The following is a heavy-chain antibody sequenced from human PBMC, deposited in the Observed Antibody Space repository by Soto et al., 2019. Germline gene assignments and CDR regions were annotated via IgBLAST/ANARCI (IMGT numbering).Heavy chain of an antibody. CDR1: GYTFTSYA. D-gene: IGHD5-18*01. CDR2: INAGNGNT. CDR3: ARDLFVYSYGPYYYYGMDV. J-gene: IGHJ6*02. Sequence: ASVKVSCKASGYTFTSYAMHWVRQAPGQRLEWMGWINAGNGNTKYSQKFQGRVTITRDTSASTAYMELSSLRSEDTAVYYCARDLFVYSYGPYYYYGMDVWGQGTTDTFSS. V-gene: IGHV1-3*01.